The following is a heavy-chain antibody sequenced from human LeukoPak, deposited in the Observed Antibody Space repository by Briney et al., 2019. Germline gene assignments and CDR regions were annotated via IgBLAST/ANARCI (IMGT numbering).Heavy chain of an antibody. D-gene: IGHD6-13*01. J-gene: IGHJ4*02. CDR2: INHSGST. V-gene: IGHV4-34*01. CDR1: GGSFSGYY. Sequence: PSETLSLTCAVYGGSFSGYYWSWIRQPPGKGLEWIGEINHSGSTNYNPSLKSRVTISVDTSKNQFSLKLSSVTAADTAVYYCARAIAAAGMNFDYWGQGTLVTVSS. CDR3: ARAIAAAGMNFDY.